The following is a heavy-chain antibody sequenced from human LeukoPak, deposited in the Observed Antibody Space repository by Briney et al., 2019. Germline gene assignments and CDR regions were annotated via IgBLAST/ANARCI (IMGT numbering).Heavy chain of an antibody. CDR3: ARYSSSWYDADY. J-gene: IGHJ4*02. Sequence: ASVKVSCKASGYTFTGYYMHWVRQAPGQGLEWMGIINPSGGSTSYAQKFQGRVTMTRETSTSTVYMELSSLRSEDTAVYYCARYSSSWYDADYWGQGTLVTVSS. CDR1: GYTFTGYY. V-gene: IGHV1-46*01. D-gene: IGHD6-13*01. CDR2: INPSGGST.